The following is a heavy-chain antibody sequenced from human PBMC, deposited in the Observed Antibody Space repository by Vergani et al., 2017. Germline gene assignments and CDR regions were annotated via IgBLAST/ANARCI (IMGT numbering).Heavy chain of an antibody. V-gene: IGHV3-33*01. Sequence: QVQLVEAGGGVVQPGRYLRLSCAASGFTFNQYGMHWVRKAPGKGLEWVAVTWYDGNNKQYADSVKGRFTISRDNSKSTMYLQMNSLRDEDTGVYYCAGDLRLLYNRFDPWGQGTLVTVSS. CDR1: GFTFNQYG. D-gene: IGHD1-14*01. J-gene: IGHJ5*02. CDR3: AGDLRLLYNRFDP. CDR2: TWYDGNNK.